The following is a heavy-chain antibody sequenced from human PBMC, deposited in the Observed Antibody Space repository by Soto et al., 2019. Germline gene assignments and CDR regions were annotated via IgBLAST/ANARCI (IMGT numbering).Heavy chain of an antibody. D-gene: IGHD2-21*02. J-gene: IGHJ4*02. CDR1: GDTFTDYY. CDR3: ARGGHVVVVTAALDY. Sequence: QVQLVQSGAEVKKPGASVKVSCKASGDTFTDYYIHWVRQAPGQGLEWMGTVNPSGGHTTYAQHFLGRMTXTGXXSXCTLYMERTSLTSEDTAVYYCARGGHVVVVTAALDYWGQGTLVTVSS. V-gene: IGHV1-46*01. CDR2: VNPSGGHT.